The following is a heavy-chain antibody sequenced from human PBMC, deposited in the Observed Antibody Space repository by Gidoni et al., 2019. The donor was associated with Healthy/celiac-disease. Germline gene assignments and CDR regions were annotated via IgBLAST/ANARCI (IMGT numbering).Heavy chain of an antibody. CDR1: GFTFSSYS. J-gene: IGHJ6*02. V-gene: IGHV3-21*01. CDR2: ISSSSIYI. CDR3: ARDRVPARPISEGDYYYYYGMDV. Sequence: EVQLVESVGGLVKPGGSLSLSCAASGFTFSSYSMHWVRQDPGKGLEGGSSISSSSIYIYYADSVKGRFTISRDNAKNSLYLQMNSLRAEDTAVYYCARDRVPARPISEGDYYYYYGMDVWGQGTTVTVSS. D-gene: IGHD2-2*01.